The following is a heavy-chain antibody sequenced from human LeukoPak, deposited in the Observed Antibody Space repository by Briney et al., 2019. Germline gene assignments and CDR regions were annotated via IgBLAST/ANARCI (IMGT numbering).Heavy chain of an antibody. CDR1: GFTLSSYS. V-gene: IGHV3-21*01. CDR2: ISSSSSYI. CDR3: ASLFGPRRSGSYPDY. D-gene: IGHD3-10*01. J-gene: IGHJ4*02. Sequence: GGSLRLSCAASGFTLSSYSMNWVSQAPEKGLEWDSSISSSSSYIYYADSVKGRFTISRDNAKNSLYLQMNSLRAEDTAASYCASLFGPRRSGSYPDYWGEGTLVTVSS.